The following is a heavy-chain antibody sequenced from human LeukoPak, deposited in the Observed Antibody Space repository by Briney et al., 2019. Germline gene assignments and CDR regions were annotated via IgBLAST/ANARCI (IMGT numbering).Heavy chain of an antibody. D-gene: IGHD6-6*01. V-gene: IGHV4-31*03. J-gene: IGHJ5*02. CDR2: IYYSGST. Sequence: PSETLSLTCTVSGGSISSGGYYWSWIRQQPGKGLEWIGYIYYSGSTNYNPSLKSRVTISVDTSKNQFSLKLSSVTAADTSVYYCARTSSSSSYNWFDPWGQGTLVTVSS. CDR1: GGSISSGGYY. CDR3: ARTSSSSSYNWFDP.